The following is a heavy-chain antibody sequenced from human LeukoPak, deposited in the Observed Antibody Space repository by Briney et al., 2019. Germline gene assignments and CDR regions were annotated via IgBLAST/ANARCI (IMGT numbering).Heavy chain of an antibody. CDR1: GYTFTSYY. J-gene: IGHJ5*02. CDR3: AREGSLYDSGNYYLSWFDP. Sequence: ASVKVSCKASGYTFTSYYMHWVRQAPGQGLEWMGIINPSGGSTSYAQKFQGRVTMTRDTSTTTAYMELRSLRSDDTAVYYCAREGSLYDSGNYYLSWFDPWGQGTLVTVSS. V-gene: IGHV1-46*01. CDR2: INPSGGST. D-gene: IGHD3-22*01.